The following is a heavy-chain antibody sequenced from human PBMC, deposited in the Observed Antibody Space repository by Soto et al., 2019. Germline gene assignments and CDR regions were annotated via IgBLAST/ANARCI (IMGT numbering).Heavy chain of an antibody. CDR3: ARTYRGSDSGYYYGMDV. CDR1: GFTFSSYD. CDR2: IGTAGDT. D-gene: IGHD1-26*01. Sequence: EVQLVESGGGLVQPGGSLRLSCAASGFTFSSYDMHWVRQATGKGLEWVSAIGTAGDTYYPGSVKGRFTISRENAKNSLYLQINGLRAGDTAVYYGARTYRGSDSGYYYGMDVWGQGTTVTVSS. V-gene: IGHV3-13*04. J-gene: IGHJ6*02.